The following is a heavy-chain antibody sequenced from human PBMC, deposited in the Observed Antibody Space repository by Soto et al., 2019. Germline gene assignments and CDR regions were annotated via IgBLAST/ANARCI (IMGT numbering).Heavy chain of an antibody. V-gene: IGHV3-30*03. J-gene: IGHJ4*02. CDR1: GSTFSNYD. CDR2: ISFDGSKT. CDR3: VREGNSVSYARF. D-gene: IGHD1-26*01. Sequence: RLSCEASGSTFSNYDMDWVRQAPGKGLEWVAIISFDGSKTYYADSVKGRFTVSRDNSKNTLFLQMNSLRPDDTATYYCVREGNSVSYARFCGQGRLVTLSS.